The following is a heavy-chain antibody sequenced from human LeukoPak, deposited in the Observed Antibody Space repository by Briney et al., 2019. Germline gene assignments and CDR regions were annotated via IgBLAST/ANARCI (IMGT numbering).Heavy chain of an antibody. Sequence: GGSLRLSCATTGFIFNNYAMAWVRQAPGKGLEWVSAISGNGGRTYSADSVQGRFTISRDNSKNTVYLQMDNLRAEDSAMYYCAKAHSISWPYAFDSWGQGTLVTVSS. CDR1: GFIFNNYA. CDR3: AKAHSISWPYAFDS. J-gene: IGHJ4*02. CDR2: ISGNGGRT. D-gene: IGHD6-13*01. V-gene: IGHV3-23*01.